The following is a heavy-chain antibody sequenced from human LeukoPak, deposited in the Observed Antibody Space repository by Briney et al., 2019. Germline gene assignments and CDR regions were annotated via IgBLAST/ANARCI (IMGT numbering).Heavy chain of an antibody. J-gene: IGHJ1*01. Sequence: PSETLSLTCAVYGGSFSGYYWSWIRQPPGKGLEWIGEINHSGSTNYNPSLKSRVTISVDTSKNQFSLKLSSVTAADTAVYYCARGRLRKYSSSWFFQHWGQGTLVTVSS. D-gene: IGHD6-13*01. V-gene: IGHV4-34*01. CDR2: INHSGST. CDR1: GGSFSGYY. CDR3: ARGRLRKYSSSWFFQH.